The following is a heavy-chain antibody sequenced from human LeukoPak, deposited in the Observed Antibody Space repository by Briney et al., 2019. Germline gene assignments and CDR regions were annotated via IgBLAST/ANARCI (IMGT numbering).Heavy chain of an antibody. J-gene: IGHJ4*02. CDR3: ARERYYYDSSGYGPLDY. Sequence: GGSLRLSCAASGFTFSIYDMNWVRQAPGKGLEWVSYISSSGSTIYYADSVKGRFTISRDNAKNSLYLQMNSLRAEDTAVYYCARERYYYDSSGYGPLDYWGQGTLVTVSS. CDR1: GFTFSIYD. V-gene: IGHV3-48*03. CDR2: ISSSGSTI. D-gene: IGHD3-22*01.